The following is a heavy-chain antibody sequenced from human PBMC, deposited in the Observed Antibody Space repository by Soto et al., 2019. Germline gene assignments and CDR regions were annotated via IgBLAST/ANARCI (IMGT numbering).Heavy chain of an antibody. CDR2: IIPIVGST. CDR3: ARRPDSSGFYLFDY. D-gene: IGHD3-22*01. J-gene: IGHJ4*02. Sequence: QVQLVQSGAEVKKPGSSVKVSCEASRGSFNSFAVSWVRQTPGQGLEWMGGIIPIVGSTKYAQKFQGRVTITTDEHARTAYMELSSLGSDDTDVYYCARRPDSSGFYLFDYWGEGTLVTVSS. CDR1: RGSFNSFA. V-gene: IGHV1-69*01.